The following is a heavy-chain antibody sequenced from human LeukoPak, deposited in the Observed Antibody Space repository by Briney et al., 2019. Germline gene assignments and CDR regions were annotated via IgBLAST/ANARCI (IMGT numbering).Heavy chain of an antibody. CDR3: AKEAPLDYDSSGYYFDY. V-gene: IGHV3-11*01. D-gene: IGHD3-22*01. CDR2: ISSSGSTI. Sequence: GGSLRLSCAASGFTFSDYYMSWIRQAPGKGLERVSYISSSGSTIYYADSVKGRFTISRDNAKNSLYLQMNSLRAEDTAVYYCAKEAPLDYDSSGYYFDYWGQGTLVTVSS. CDR1: GFTFSDYY. J-gene: IGHJ4*02.